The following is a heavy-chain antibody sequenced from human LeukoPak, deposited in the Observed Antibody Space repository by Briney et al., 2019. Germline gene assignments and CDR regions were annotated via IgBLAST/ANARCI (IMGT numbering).Heavy chain of an antibody. CDR2: ISVSGGGT. V-gene: IGHV3-23*01. CDR3: ARDLYYYDSSGYYDY. Sequence: GGSLRLSCAASGFTFSSDAMSWVRQAPGKWLEWVSSISVSGGGTYYADSVKGGFTISRENSKNTLYLQMNSLRAEDTAVYYCARDLYYYDSSGYYDYWGQGTLVTVSS. J-gene: IGHJ4*02. CDR1: GFTFSSDA. D-gene: IGHD3-22*01.